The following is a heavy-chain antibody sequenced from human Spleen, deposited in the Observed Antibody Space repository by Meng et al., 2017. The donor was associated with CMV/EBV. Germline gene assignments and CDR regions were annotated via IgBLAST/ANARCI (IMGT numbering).Heavy chain of an antibody. D-gene: IGHD3-16*01. Sequence: GESLKISCAASGFTFSSYWMSWVRQAPGKGLEWVANIKQDGSEKYYVDSVKGRFTISRDNAKNSLYLQMDSLRAEDTAVYYCARDYVQGFNYYGMDVWGQGTTVTVSS. V-gene: IGHV3-7*03. J-gene: IGHJ6*02. CDR1: GFTFSSYW. CDR3: ARDYVQGFNYYGMDV. CDR2: IKQDGSEK.